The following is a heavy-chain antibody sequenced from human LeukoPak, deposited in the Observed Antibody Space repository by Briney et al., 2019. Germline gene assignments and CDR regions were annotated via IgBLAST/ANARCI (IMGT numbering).Heavy chain of an antibody. Sequence: GGSLRLSCADPGFTFSSYAMSWVRQAPGKGLEWVSTISGSGDSTYYADSVKGRFTISRDNSKNTLYLQMNSLRAEDTAVYYCAKGHLVGATWDAFDIWGQGTMVTVSS. CDR1: GFTFSSYA. D-gene: IGHD1-26*01. J-gene: IGHJ3*02. V-gene: IGHV3-23*01. CDR3: AKGHLVGATWDAFDI. CDR2: ISGSGDST.